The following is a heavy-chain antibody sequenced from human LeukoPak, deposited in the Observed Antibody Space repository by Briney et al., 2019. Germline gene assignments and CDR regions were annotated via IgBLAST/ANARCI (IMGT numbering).Heavy chain of an antibody. CDR3: ARVGVAAAATDFDY. J-gene: IGHJ4*02. Sequence: GGSLRLSCAASGFTFSSYWMHWVRQAPGKGPVWVSRINSDGSSTSYADSVKGRFTISRDNAKNTLYLQMNSLRAEDTAVYYCARVGVAAAATDFDYWGQGTLVTVSS. D-gene: IGHD6-13*01. CDR2: INSDGSST. CDR1: GFTFSSYW. V-gene: IGHV3-74*01.